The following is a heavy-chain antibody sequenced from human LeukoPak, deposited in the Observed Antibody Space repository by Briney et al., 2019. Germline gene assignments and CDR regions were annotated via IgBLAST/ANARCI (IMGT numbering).Heavy chain of an antibody. J-gene: IGHJ4*02. CDR2: ITYDGYYK. V-gene: IGHV3-30*18. Sequence: PGTSLRLSCAASGFTFTSYGMHWVRQAPGKGLEWVALITYDGYYKYYSDSVKGRFTISSDTSKNTLYLQMNSLRAEDTAVYYCAKARASGYCSGASCYIIDYWGQGTLVTVSS. D-gene: IGHD2-15*01. CDR1: GFTFTSYG. CDR3: AKARASGYCSGASCYIIDY.